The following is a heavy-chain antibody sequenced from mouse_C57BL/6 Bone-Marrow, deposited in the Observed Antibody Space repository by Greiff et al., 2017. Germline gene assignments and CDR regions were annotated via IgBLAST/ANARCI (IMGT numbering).Heavy chain of an antibody. V-gene: IGHV1-9*01. D-gene: IGHD1-1*01. CDR2: ILPGSGST. Sequence: QVQLQQSGAELMKPGASVKLSCKATGYTFTGYWIEWVKQRPGHGLEWIGEILPGSGSTNYNGKFKGKATLTADKSSSTAYMQLSSLTSEDSAVYFCARGVFTTFAYWGQGTLVTVSA. J-gene: IGHJ3*01. CDR1: GYTFTGYW. CDR3: ARGVFTTFAY.